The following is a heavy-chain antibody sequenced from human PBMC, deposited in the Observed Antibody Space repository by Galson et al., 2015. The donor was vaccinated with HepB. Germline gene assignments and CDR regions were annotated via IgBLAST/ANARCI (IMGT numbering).Heavy chain of an antibody. CDR2: IDPSDSYT. V-gene: IGHV5-10-1*01. J-gene: IGHJ3*02. Sequence: PGKGLEWMGRIDPSDSYTNYSPSFQGHVTISADKSISTAYLQWSSLKASDTAMYYCARPKLIYGIAPRTPDDAFDIWGQGTMVTVSS. CDR3: ARPKLIYGIAPRTPDDAFDI. D-gene: IGHD3-10*01.